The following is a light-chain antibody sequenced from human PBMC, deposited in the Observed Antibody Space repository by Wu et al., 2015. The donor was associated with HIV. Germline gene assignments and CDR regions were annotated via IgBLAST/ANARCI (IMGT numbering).Light chain of an antibody. CDR2: GGT. J-gene: IGKJ4*01. CDR3: QP. CDR1: QTFTNNY. Sequence: EIVLTQSPGTLSLSPGERAALSCRASQTFTNNYLAYYQEKLGQAPGLLIYGGTSGAAGIPARLSDSGSGTDFTLTINRLEPEDFAVCYCQPFGGGTKVEIK. V-gene: IGKV3-20*01.